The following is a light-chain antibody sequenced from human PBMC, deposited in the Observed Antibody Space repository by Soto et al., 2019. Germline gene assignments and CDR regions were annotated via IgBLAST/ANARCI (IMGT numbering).Light chain of an antibody. CDR2: AAS. J-gene: IGKJ3*01. CDR3: QPSYSTLA. Sequence: DIQMTQSPSSLSAPVGDRVTITCRASQSISSYLNWYQQKPAKAPKLLIYAASSLQSGVPSRFSGSGSGTDFTLTISSLQPEDFPPYDSQPSYSTLAFGPGTKVHIK. CDR1: QSISSY. V-gene: IGKV1-39*01.